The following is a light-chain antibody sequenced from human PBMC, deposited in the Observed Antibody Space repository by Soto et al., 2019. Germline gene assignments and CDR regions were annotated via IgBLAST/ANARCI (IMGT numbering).Light chain of an antibody. J-gene: IGKJ1*01. CDR1: QTVGVR. Sequence: EIVLTQSPATLSASPEERATLSCRASQTVGVRLAWYQHKPGQAPRLLIYEASNRAAGVPGRFSGSGSGADFTLTITRLEPEDFAFYYCHQRQRWPRTLGQGTKVDIK. CDR2: EAS. CDR3: HQRQRWPRT. V-gene: IGKV3-11*01.